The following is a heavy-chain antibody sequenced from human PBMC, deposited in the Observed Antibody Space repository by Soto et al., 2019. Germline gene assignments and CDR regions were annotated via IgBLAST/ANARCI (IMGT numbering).Heavy chain of an antibody. D-gene: IGHD2-8*01. J-gene: IGHJ6*02. CDR2: ISGSGDGT. CDR3: TKSRRGILMVYGFGGMDV. V-gene: IGHV3-23*01. CDR1: GFTVNSHA. Sequence: PGGSLSLSCAASGFTVNSHAMSWVRQAPGKVLEWVASISGSGDGTYYGDSVKGRFTISRDSSSSTLYLQMNNLRGEDTAVYFCTKSRRGILMVYGFGGMDVWGQGTTVTSP.